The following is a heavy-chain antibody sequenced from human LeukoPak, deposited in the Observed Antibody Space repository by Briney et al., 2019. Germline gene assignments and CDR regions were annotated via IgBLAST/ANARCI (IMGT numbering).Heavy chain of an antibody. V-gene: IGHV4-4*02. D-gene: IGHD6-19*01. Sequence: SGTLSLTCAVSGGSISSSNWWSWVRQPPGKGLEWIGEIYHSGSTNYNPSLKSRVTISVDKSKNQFSLKLSSVTAADTAVYYCARDRPSSGWYKGYFDYWGQGTLVTVSS. CDR1: GGSISSSNW. J-gene: IGHJ4*02. CDR3: ARDRPSSGWYKGYFDY. CDR2: IYHSGST.